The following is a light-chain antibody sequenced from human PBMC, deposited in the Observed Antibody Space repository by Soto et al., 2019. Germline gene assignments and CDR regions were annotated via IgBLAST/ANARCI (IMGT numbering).Light chain of an antibody. CDR2: GAS. V-gene: IGKV1-12*01. Sequence: DIQLTQSPSSVSASVGDSVTLTCRACQAISTWLAWYQQRPGKAPQLLIFGASSLQSRVPSRFSSRGSGTDFTLTISSLQPEDFATYYCQQTSSFPYTFAQGTKLDIK. J-gene: IGKJ2*01. CDR3: QQTSSFPYT. CDR1: QAISTW.